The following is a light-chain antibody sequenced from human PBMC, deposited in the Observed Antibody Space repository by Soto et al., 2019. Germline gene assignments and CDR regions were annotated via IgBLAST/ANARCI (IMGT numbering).Light chain of an antibody. CDR1: QSIRND. CDR3: LQDYSYPRT. V-gene: IGKV1-6*01. Sequence: IQMTQSRSSLSASVGDRVTITCRASQSIRNDLGWYQQRPGKAPKLLIYATSNLQTGVPSRFSGSGSGTDVTLTISSLQPEDFASYYCLQDYSYPRTFGQGTKVEIK. J-gene: IGKJ1*01. CDR2: ATS.